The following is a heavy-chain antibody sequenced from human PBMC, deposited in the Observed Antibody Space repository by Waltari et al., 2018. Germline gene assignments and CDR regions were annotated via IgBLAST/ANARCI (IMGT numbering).Heavy chain of an antibody. V-gene: IGHV3-21*01. D-gene: IGHD2-2*01. CDR2: ISSSSSYI. CDR1: GFTFSSYS. CDR3: ARDQIGYQLLLD. J-gene: IGHJ4*02. Sequence: EVQLVESGGGLVKPGGSLRLSCAASGFTFSSYSMNWVRQAPGKGLEWVASISSSSSYIYYADSVKGRFTISRDNAKNSLYLQMNSLRAEDTAVYYCARDQIGYQLLLDWGQGTLVTVSS.